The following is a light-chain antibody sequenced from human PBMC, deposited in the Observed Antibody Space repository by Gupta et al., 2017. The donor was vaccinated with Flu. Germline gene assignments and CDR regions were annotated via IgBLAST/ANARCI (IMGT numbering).Light chain of an antibody. Sequence: SCSGSNSNIGINYVSWYQQLPGTAPKLPTYRKRHRPSGVPDRFSGSKSGTSASLAITGLRYDDEADYYCALWLDSLNDSPSGRMFGGGTRLTVL. CDR2: RKR. V-gene: IGLV1-47*01. CDR1: NSNIGINY. CDR3: ALWLDSLNDSPSGRM. J-gene: IGLJ3*02.